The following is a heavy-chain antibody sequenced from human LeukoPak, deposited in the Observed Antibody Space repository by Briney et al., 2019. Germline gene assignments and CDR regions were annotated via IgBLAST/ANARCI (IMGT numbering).Heavy chain of an antibody. Sequence: PGGSLRLSCAASGSTFSSYEMNWVRQAPGKGLEWVSYISSSGNTIYYADSVKGRFTISRDNAKNSLYLQMNSLRAEDTAVYYCARDQGRRGVDYFDYWGQGTLVTVSS. CDR1: GSTFSSYE. J-gene: IGHJ4*02. D-gene: IGHD1-1*01. V-gene: IGHV3-48*03. CDR3: ARDQGRRGVDYFDY. CDR2: ISSSGNTI.